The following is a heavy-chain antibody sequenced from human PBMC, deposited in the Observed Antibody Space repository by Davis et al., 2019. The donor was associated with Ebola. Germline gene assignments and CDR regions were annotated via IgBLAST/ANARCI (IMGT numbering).Heavy chain of an antibody. V-gene: IGHV3-74*01. Sequence: GESLKISCAASGFTFSSYWMHWVRQAPGKGLVWVSRVNSDGSNTNYADSVKGRFTISRDNAKNTLYLQMNSLRAEDTALYYCAKEKSSPSPGRDYYGIDVWGQGTTVTVSS. J-gene: IGHJ6*02. CDR1: GFTFSSYW. CDR2: VNSDGSNT. CDR3: AKEKSSPSPGRDYYGIDV. D-gene: IGHD2-2*01.